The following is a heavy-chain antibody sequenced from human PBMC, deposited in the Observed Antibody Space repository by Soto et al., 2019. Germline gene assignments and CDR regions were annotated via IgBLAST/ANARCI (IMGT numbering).Heavy chain of an antibody. J-gene: IGHJ4*02. CDR2: INAGNGNT. CDR1: GYTFTSYA. D-gene: IGHD6-19*01. V-gene: IGHV1-3*01. Sequence: ASVKVSCKASGYTFTSYAMHWVRQAPGQRLEWMGWINAGNGNTKYSQKFQGRVTITRDTSTSTAYMELRSLRSDDTAVYYCARIAVAGTFQFDYWGQGTLVTVSS. CDR3: ARIAVAGTFQFDY.